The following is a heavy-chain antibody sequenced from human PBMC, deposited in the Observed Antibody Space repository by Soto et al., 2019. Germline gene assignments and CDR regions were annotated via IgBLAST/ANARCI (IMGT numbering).Heavy chain of an antibody. CDR2: IYYSGST. CDR3: ARGADVDTVYYYYYGMDV. V-gene: IGHV4-59*01. J-gene: IGHJ6*02. D-gene: IGHD2-2*03. CDR1: GGSIRSYY. Sequence: SETLSLTCTVSGGSIRSYYRSWIRQPPGKGLEWIGYIYYSGSTNYNPSLKSRVTISVDTSKNQFSLKLSSVTAADTAVYYCARGADVDTVYYYYYGMDVWGQGTTVTVSS.